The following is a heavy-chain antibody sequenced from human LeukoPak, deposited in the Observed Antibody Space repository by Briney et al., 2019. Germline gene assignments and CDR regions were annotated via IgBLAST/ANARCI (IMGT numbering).Heavy chain of an antibody. D-gene: IGHD1-26*01. CDR2: ISNGGSAI. V-gene: IGHV3-11*04. CDR1: RFTFSDYY. Sequence: GGSLRLSCAASRFTFSDYYMSWIRQAPGKGLEWISYISNGGSAIYYADSVKGRFTISRDNAKNSLYLQMSSLRAEDTAVYYCAREGSGSSLPALWSGESYFDYWGQGTLVTVSS. CDR3: AREGSGSSLPALWSGESYFDY. J-gene: IGHJ4*02.